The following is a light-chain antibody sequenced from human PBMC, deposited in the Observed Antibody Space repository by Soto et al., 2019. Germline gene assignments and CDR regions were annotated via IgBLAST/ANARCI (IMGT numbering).Light chain of an antibody. CDR1: QSLSSNS. CDR3: QHRNNRPFS. J-gene: IGKJ3*01. CDR2: GAS. Sequence: IALTQFQATLSLCPGERAALSCLASQSLSSNSIAWYQQKRGQAPRLLIHGASSRATGIPDRFSGSGSGTESTLSISSLQSEDFAVYYCQHRNNRPFSFGPGTKVDIK. V-gene: IGKV3D-20*02.